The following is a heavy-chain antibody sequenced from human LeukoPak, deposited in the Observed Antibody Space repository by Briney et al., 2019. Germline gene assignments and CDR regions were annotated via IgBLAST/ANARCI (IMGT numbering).Heavy chain of an antibody. D-gene: IGHD7-27*01. CDR1: GYTFTSYG. CDR3: AGVYRSTGDRLGPFDY. CDR2: ISAYNGNT. V-gene: IGHV1-18*01. Sequence: GASVKVSCKASGYTFTSYGISWVRQAPGQGLEWMGWISAYNGNTNYAQKLQGRVTMTTDTSTSTAYMELRSLRSDDTAVYYCAGVYRSTGDRLGPFDYWGQGTLVTVSS. J-gene: IGHJ4*02.